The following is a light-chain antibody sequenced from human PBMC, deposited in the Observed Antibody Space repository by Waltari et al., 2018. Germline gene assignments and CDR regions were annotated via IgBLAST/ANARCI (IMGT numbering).Light chain of an antibody. CDR2: GAS. J-gene: IGKJ2*01. CDR1: QRVSSN. V-gene: IGKV3-15*01. CDR3: QQYNNWPPWSAT. Sequence: EIVMTQSPATLSVSPGERATLSCRASQRVSSNLAWYQQKPGQAPRLLIYGASTRATGIPARFSGSGSGTEFTLTISSLQSEDFAVYYCQQYNNWPPWSATFGQGTKLEIK.